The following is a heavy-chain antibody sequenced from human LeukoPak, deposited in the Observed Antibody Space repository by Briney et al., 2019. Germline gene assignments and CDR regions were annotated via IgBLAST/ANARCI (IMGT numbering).Heavy chain of an antibody. CDR2: ISGSGVYA. J-gene: IGHJ4*02. V-gene: IGHV3-23*01. CDR3: AKDLFGGPARAYFDY. D-gene: IGHD3-16*01. Sequence: GGSLRLSCAASGFTFSIYPLTWVRQAPGKGLEWVSSISGSGVYAYYPNSVQGRFITSRDNSKNTLYLQMSSLRADDTAVYYCAKDLFGGPARAYFDYWGQGALVTVSS. CDR1: GFTFSIYP.